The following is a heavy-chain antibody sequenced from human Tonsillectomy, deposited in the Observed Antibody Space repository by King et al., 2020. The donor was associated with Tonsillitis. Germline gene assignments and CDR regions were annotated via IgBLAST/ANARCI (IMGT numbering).Heavy chain of an antibody. CDR2: ICYDGSNK. J-gene: IGHJ4*02. V-gene: IGHV3-33*08. CDR3: ARGSDY. Sequence: VQLVESWGGVGQPGRSLRRSCAASVVTFSSYGMHWVLQSPGKGREWGAVICYDGSNKYYADSVKGRFTISIDNSKNTLYLQMNSLRAEDTAVYYCARGSDYWGQGTLVTVSS. CDR1: VVTFSSYG.